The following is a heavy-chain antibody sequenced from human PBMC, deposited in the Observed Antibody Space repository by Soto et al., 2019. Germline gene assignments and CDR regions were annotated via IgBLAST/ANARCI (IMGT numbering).Heavy chain of an antibody. Sequence: EVQLVESGGGLEQPGGSLRLSCAASGFTFSSYNMNWVRQCPGMGLEWVSYISSSGSIIYYADSVKGRFTVSRDEAKNSLYLQMNSLRVEDTAVYYCARDAGIALTGNYYGMDVWGQGTTVTVSS. CDR2: ISSSGSII. CDR3: ARDAGIALTGNYYGMDV. J-gene: IGHJ6*02. CDR1: GFTFSSYN. D-gene: IGHD6-13*01. V-gene: IGHV3-48*01.